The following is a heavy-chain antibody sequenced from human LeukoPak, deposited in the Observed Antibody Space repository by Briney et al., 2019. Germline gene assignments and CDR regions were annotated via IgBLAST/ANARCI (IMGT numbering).Heavy chain of an antibody. CDR2: FHSGGDT. J-gene: IGHJ4*02. CDR3: ARTINGPDY. CDR1: GFTVSGDN. Sequence: GGSLRLSCAASGFTVSGDNMSWVRQSQAKGLEWVATFHSGGDTYYADSVKGRFTISRDNSKNTLYLQMNTLRAEDTAVYYCARTINGPDYWGQGTLVTVSS. V-gene: IGHV3-66*01. D-gene: IGHD4/OR15-4a*01.